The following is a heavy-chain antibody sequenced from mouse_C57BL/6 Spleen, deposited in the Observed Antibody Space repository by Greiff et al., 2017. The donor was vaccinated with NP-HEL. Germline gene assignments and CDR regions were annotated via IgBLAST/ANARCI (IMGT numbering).Heavy chain of an antibody. CDR3: ARFESSYWYFDV. V-gene: IGHV1-26*01. CDR2: INPNNGGT. CDR1: GYTFTDYY. D-gene: IGHD1-1*01. Sequence: EVQLQQSGPELVKPGASVKISCKASGYTFTDYYMNWVKQSNGKSLEWIGDINPNNGGTSYNQKFKGKATLTVDKSASTAYMELLSLTADDSAGYYCARFESSYWYFDVWGTGTTVTVSS. J-gene: IGHJ1*03.